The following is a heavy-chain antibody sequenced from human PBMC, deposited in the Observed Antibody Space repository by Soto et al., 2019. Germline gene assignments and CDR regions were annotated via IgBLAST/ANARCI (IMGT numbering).Heavy chain of an antibody. CDR3: ASLYDSSGYYKLPFDY. D-gene: IGHD3-22*01. Sequence: SCAASGFTFSSYAMHWVRQAPGKGLEWVAVISYDGSNKYYADSVKGRFTISRDNSKNTLYLQMNSLRAEDTAVYYCASLYDSSGYYKLPFDYWGQGTLVTVSS. J-gene: IGHJ4*02. V-gene: IGHV3-30-3*01. CDR1: GFTFSSYA. CDR2: ISYDGSNK.